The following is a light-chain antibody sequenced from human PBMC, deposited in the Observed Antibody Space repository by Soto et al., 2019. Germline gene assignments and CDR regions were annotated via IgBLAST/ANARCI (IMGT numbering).Light chain of an antibody. J-gene: IGKJ5*01. CDR3: QQSYNTPIT. Sequence: DIQMTQSPSSLSASVGDRVTITCRASQSISSYLNWYQQKPGKAPKVLIYAASNLQSGVPSRFSGSGSGTDFTLTISSLQPEDFATYYCQQSYNTPITFGQGTRLENK. CDR2: AAS. V-gene: IGKV1-39*01. CDR1: QSISSY.